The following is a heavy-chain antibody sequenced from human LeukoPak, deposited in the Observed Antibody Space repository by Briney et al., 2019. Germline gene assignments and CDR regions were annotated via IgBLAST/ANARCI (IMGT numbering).Heavy chain of an antibody. D-gene: IGHD2-8*02. CDR2: ISYDGSNK. J-gene: IGHJ4*02. CDR3: ARGPTGDFFDY. CDR1: GFTFSSYA. Sequence: GRSLRLSCAASGFTFSSYAMHLVRQAPGKGLEWVAVISYDGSNKYYADSVKGRFTISRDNSKNTLYLQMNSLRDEDTAVYYCARGPTGDFFDYWGQGTLVTVSS. V-gene: IGHV3-30*14.